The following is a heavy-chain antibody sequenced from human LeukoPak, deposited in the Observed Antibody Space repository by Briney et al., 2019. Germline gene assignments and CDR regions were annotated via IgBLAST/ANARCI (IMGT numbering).Heavy chain of an antibody. Sequence: GGSLRLSCAASGFTVSSNYMSWVRQAPGKGLEWVSVIYSGGSTYYADSVKGRFTVSRDNSKNTLYLQMNSLRAEDTAVYYCARDHDCGDCLDDWGQGTLVTVSS. CDR1: GFTVSSNY. J-gene: IGHJ4*02. D-gene: IGHD4/OR15-4a*01. CDR2: IYSGGST. V-gene: IGHV3-53*01. CDR3: ARDHDCGDCLDD.